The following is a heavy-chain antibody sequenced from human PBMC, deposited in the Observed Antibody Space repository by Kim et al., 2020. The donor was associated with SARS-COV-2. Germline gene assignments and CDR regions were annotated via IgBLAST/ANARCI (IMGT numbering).Heavy chain of an antibody. CDR3: ARVDGDYVFYWFDP. D-gene: IGHD4-17*01. J-gene: IGHJ5*02. V-gene: IGHV4-39*07. CDR2: IYYSGST. Sequence: SETLSLTCTVSGGSISSSSYYWGWIRQPPGKGLEWIGSIYYSGSTYYNPSLKSRVTISVDTSKNQFSLKLSSVTAADTAVYYCARVDGDYVFYWFDPWGQGTLVTVSS. CDR1: GGSISSSSYY.